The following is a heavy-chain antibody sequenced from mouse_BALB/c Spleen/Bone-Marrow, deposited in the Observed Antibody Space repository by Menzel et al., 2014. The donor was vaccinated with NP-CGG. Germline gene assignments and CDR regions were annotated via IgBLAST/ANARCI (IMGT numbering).Heavy chain of an antibody. J-gene: IGHJ3*01. V-gene: IGHV1-61*01. D-gene: IGHD3-3*01. CDR3: TRYDLTTRAFAY. Sequence: QVQLQQSGAELVRPGASGKLSCKASGYSFTSYWVNWGKQRPGQGPEWIGMIHLSDSESRLNQKFKDKATLTVDKSSSTAYMQLSSPTSEDSAVYYCTRYDLTTRAFAYWGQGTLVTVSA. CDR2: IHLSDSES. CDR1: GYSFTSYW.